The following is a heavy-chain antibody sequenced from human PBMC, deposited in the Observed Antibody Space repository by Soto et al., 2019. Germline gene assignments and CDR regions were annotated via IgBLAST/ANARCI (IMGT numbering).Heavy chain of an antibody. D-gene: IGHD1-26*01. CDR3: ATGRKWEHSYGMDV. Sequence: ALRLSCAASGFTLRGYVLHWVRQAPGMVLEWVALISYDGNDKNYGDSVKGRFTISRDDSKNTLYLQMDSLRHEDTAKYYCATGRKWEHSYGMDVWGQGATVNVSS. J-gene: IGHJ6*02. V-gene: IGHV3-30-3*01. CDR2: ISYDGNDK. CDR1: GFTLRGYV.